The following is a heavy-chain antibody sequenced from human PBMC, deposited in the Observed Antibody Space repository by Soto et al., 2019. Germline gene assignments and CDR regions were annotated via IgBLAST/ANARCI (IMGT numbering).Heavy chain of an antibody. V-gene: IGHV3-53*01. CDR3: ARGKDYGSGSYSGY. D-gene: IGHD3-10*01. CDR1: GLTVSSNY. CDR2: IYSGGST. Sequence: EVQRVESGGGLIQPGGSLRLSCAASGLTVSSNYMSWVRQAPGKGLEWVSVIYSGGSTDYADSVKGRFTISRDNSKNTLYLQMNSLRAEDTAVYYCARGKDYGSGSYSGYWGQGTLVTVSS. J-gene: IGHJ4*02.